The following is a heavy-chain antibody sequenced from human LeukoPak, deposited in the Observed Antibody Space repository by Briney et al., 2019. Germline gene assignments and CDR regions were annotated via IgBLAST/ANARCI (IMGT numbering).Heavy chain of an antibody. V-gene: IGHV3-48*02. D-gene: IGHD3-9*01. CDR1: GFPFSSYV. CDR3: ARDNDWAFDY. Sequence: AGGSLRLSCAASGFPFSSYVMSWVRQAPGNGLEWVSYINHNGETIYYPDFVKGRFTISRDNAKNSLYLQMNSLRDEDTAVYYCARDNDWAFDYWGQGTLVTVSS. J-gene: IGHJ4*02. CDR2: INHNGETI.